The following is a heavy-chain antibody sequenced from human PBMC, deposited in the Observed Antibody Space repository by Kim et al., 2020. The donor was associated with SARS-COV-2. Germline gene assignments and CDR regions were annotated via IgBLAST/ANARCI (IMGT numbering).Heavy chain of an antibody. V-gene: IGHV3-30-3*02. J-gene: IGHJ6*02. Sequence: GGSLRLSCAASGFTFGNFAVHWVRQAPGKGLQWVAGISYDGSDTYYAGPVKGRFTISRDNSKDTLYLQMNGLTSDDTGVYFCAKVSLGDFEYYGMDVLG. D-gene: IGHD3-16*01. CDR2: ISYDGSDT. CDR3: AKVSLGDFEYYGMDV. CDR1: GFTFGNFA.